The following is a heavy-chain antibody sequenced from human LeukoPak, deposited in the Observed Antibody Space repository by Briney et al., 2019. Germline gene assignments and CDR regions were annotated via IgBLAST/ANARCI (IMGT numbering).Heavy chain of an antibody. CDR2: IIPIFGTA. J-gene: IGHJ6*02. CDR3: ARQWLAVDYYYYGMDV. CDR1: GGTFSSYA. V-gene: IGHV1-69*13. Sequence: GASVKVSCKASGGTFSSYAISWERQAPGQGLEWMGGIIPIFGTANYAQKFQGRVTITADESTSTAYMELSSLRSEDTAVYYCARQWLAVDYYYYGMDVWGQGTTVTVSS. D-gene: IGHD6-19*01.